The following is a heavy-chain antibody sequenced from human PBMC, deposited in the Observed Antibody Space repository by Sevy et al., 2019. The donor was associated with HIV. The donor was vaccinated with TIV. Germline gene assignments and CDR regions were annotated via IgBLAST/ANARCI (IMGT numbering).Heavy chain of an antibody. D-gene: IGHD1-26*01. V-gene: IGHV3-7*01. CDR3: AQEGIGRFDS. J-gene: IGHJ4*02. Sequence: GGSLRLSCAASGFSFSGYWMNWVRQAPGKGLEWVANIKKDGSDKNYVESVKGRVTISKDNAKSSLYLELNSLRDEDTAVYYCAQEGIGRFDSWGQGTLVTVSS. CDR1: GFSFSGYW. CDR2: IKKDGSDK.